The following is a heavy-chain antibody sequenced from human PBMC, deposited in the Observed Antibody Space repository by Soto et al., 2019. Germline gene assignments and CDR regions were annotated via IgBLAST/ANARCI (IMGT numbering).Heavy chain of an antibody. CDR3: SIVVVSDAFDI. D-gene: IGHD3-22*01. CDR1: GYTFTSYA. CDR2: INAGNGNT. V-gene: IGHV1-3*05. Sequence: QVQLVQSGAEEKKPGASVKVSCKASGYTFTSYAMHWVRQAPGQRLEWMGWINAGNGNTKYSQKFQGRVTITRDTSASTAYMELSSLRSEDTAVYYCSIVVVSDAFDIWGQGTMVTVSS. J-gene: IGHJ3*02.